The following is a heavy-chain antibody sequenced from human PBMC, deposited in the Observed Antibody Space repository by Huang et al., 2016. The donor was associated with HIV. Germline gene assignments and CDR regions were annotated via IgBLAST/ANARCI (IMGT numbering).Heavy chain of an antibody. Sequence: QVQLEQSGPAVRKPGSSVTVSCQASGGSFSDQITSWVRQAPGQRFAWMGGISPRFRAPADAQEINGRVTMTSDESTATIYMAPHGLTSEDTAVYYCAMSLRYQYDSRSYWGRYFDYWGQGTLVTVSS. CDR3: AMSLRYQYDSRSYWGRYFDY. V-gene: IGHV1-69*01. D-gene: IGHD3-16*01. J-gene: IGHJ4*02. CDR2: ISPRFRAP. CDR1: GGSFSDQI.